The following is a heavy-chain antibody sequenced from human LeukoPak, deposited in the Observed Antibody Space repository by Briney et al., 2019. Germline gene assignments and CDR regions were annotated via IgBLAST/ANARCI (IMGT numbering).Heavy chain of an antibody. J-gene: IGHJ5*02. V-gene: IGHV1-18*01. CDR1: GYTFNNYG. CDR2: ISVYNGNK. D-gene: IGHD1-26*01. Sequence: GASVNVSFKASGYTFNNYGISWVGQAPGQGGEWMGWISVYNGNKKYTQKLQGRVTITTDTTTSTAYMELRRLRSDDTAVYYCARDRGFYYGGATSCLFDLWGQGPLVTVSS. CDR3: ARDRGFYYGGATSCLFDL.